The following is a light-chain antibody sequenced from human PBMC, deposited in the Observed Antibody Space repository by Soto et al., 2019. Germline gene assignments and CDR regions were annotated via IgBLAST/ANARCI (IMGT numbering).Light chain of an antibody. CDR3: QQYSDSPLT. J-gene: IGKJ4*01. CDR2: VAS. V-gene: IGKV3-20*01. Sequence: EIVLTQSPGTLSLSPGERATLSCRASQTVRTNYLAWFQHKPGQAPRLLIYVASRRAIGIPDRFSGSGSGTHFTLTITRLEPEDFAVYFCQQYSDSPLTFGGGTKVEIK. CDR1: QTVRTNY.